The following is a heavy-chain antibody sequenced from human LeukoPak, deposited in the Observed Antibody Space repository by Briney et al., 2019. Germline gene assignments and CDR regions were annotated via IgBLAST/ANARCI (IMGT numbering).Heavy chain of an antibody. D-gene: IGHD6-13*01. CDR2: IRYDGNSQ. CDR1: GVTFTSDS. J-gene: IGHJ4*02. V-gene: IGHV3-30*02. CDR3: GKDAGTSSWDDPLGY. Sequence: GGSLRLSCTASGVTFTSDSMRWGRPAPGRGGEWGAFIRYDGNSQYVVDSVKGRFTISRDNSKNTLYLQMNSLRTEDTAVYYCGKDAGTSSWDDPLGYWGQGTLVTVSS.